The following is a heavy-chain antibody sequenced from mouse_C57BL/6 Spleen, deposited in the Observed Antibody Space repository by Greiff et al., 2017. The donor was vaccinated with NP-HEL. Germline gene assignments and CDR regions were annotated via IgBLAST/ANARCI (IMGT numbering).Heavy chain of an antibody. Sequence: EVQLVESGGGLVKPGGSLKLSCAASGFTFSSYTMSWVRQTPEKRLEWVATISGGGGNTYYPDSVKGRFTISRDNAKNTLYLQMSSLRSEDTALYYCARQDYGSSSCFDYWGQGTTLTVSS. CDR2: ISGGGGNT. CDR3: ARQDYGSSSCFDY. D-gene: IGHD1-1*01. V-gene: IGHV5-9*01. J-gene: IGHJ2*01. CDR1: GFTFSSYT.